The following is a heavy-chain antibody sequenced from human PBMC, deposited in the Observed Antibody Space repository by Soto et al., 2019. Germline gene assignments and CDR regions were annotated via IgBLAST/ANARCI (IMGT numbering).Heavy chain of an antibody. J-gene: IGHJ4*02. CDR3: ARKTGTRYYFEY. D-gene: IGHD3-10*01. V-gene: IGHV4-34*01. Sequence: PSEALSLTCAVYGGFFSGGDWSLSRQPPGKGLEWVGEINHSGSTNYNPSLKSRVTLSVDTSKNQFSLKLSSVTAADTAVYYCARKTGTRYYFEYWGQGMLVPVSS. CDR1: GGFFSGGD. CDR2: INHSGST.